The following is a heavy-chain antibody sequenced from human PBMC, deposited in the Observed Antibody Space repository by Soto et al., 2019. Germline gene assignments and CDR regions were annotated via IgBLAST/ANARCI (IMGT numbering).Heavy chain of an antibody. Sequence: GGSLRLSCAASGFTFSSYGMHWVRQAPGKGLEWVAVISYDGSNKYYADSVKGRFTISRDNSKNTLYLQMNSLRAEDTAVYYCAKDHEERAAAGHPYYFDYWGQGTLVTVSS. CDR3: AKDHEERAAAGHPYYFDY. D-gene: IGHD6-13*01. V-gene: IGHV3-30*18. CDR1: GFTFSSYG. J-gene: IGHJ4*02. CDR2: ISYDGSNK.